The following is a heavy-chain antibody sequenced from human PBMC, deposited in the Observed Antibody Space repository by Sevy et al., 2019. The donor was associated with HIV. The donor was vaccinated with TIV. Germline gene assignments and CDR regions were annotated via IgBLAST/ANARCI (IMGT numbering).Heavy chain of an antibody. CDR1: GFTFSSYA. J-gene: IGHJ4*02. CDR3: AKDLYYDSSGYYSPFDY. D-gene: IGHD3-22*01. CDR2: ISGSGGST. Sequence: GGSLRLSCAASGFTFSSYAMSWVRQAPGKGLEWVSAISGSGGSTYYADSVKGRFTISRDNSKNTRYLQMNSLRAEDTAVYYCAKDLYYDSSGYYSPFDYWGQGTLVTVSS. V-gene: IGHV3-23*01.